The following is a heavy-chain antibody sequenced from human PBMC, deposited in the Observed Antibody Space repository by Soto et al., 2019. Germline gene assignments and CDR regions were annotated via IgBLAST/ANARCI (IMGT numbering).Heavy chain of an antibody. CDR3: ARDTVLTGMFDF. CDR1: GGSIGSYH. CDR2: VYYTGTT. D-gene: IGHD4-17*01. V-gene: IGHV4-59*01. Sequence: ETLSLTCTVPGGSIGSYHWSWVRQPPGKGLEWIASVYYTGTTNYNPSLGSRVTISIDAPENQISLKLTSVTAADTAFYYCARDTVLTGMFDFWGQGTLVTVSS. J-gene: IGHJ4*02.